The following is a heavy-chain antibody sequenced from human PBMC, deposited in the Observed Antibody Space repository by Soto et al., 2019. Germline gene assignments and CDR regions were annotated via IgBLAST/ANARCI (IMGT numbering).Heavy chain of an antibody. J-gene: IGHJ4*02. CDR1: GFTFITST. CDR3: AAEARDGYNYADY. Sequence: WASVKVSCKASGFTFITSTVQWVRQARGQRLEWIGRIVVASGYTNFAQKFQERVSITRDMSTSTAYMELSSLRSEDTAVYYCAAEARDGYNYADYWGQGTLVTVYS. D-gene: IGHD5-12*01. V-gene: IGHV1-58*01. CDR2: IVVASGYT.